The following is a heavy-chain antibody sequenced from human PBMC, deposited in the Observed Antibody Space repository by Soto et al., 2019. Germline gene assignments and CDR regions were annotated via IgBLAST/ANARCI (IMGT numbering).Heavy chain of an antibody. D-gene: IGHD3-22*01. J-gene: IGHJ6*04. CDR2: INHSGST. CDR1: GGSFSGYY. V-gene: IGHV4-34*01. Sequence: SETLSLTCAVYGGSFSGYYWSWIRQPPGKGLEWIGEINHSGSTNYNPSLKSRVTISVDTSKNQFSLKLSSVTAADTAVYYCARVPYYFYYYYYHQYHHSFWGKRTTVPVSS. CDR3: ARVPYYFYYYYYHQYHHSF.